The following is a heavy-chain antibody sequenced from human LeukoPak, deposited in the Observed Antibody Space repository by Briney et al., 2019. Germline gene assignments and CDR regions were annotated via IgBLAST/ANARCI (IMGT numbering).Heavy chain of an antibody. D-gene: IGHD6-13*01. Sequence: GGSPRLSCAASGFTFSSYSMNWVRQAPGKGLEWVSSISSSSSYIYYADSVKGRFTISRDNAKNSLYLQMNSLRAEDTAVYYCARIYSSSWNWFDPWGQGTLVTVSS. CDR2: ISSSSSYI. CDR3: ARIYSSSWNWFDP. V-gene: IGHV3-21*01. CDR1: GFTFSSYS. J-gene: IGHJ5*02.